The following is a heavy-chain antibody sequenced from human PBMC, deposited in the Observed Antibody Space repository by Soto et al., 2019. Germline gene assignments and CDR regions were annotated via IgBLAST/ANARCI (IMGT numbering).Heavy chain of an antibody. CDR2: IRSKNYGRTT. Sequence: PGGSLRLSCTVSGFTFGNNAMTWFRQAPGKGLEWVGFIRSKNYGRTTEYAASVQGRFTISRDDSKGIAYLEMNSLTTDDTAVYYCSRPSYYYDSSGFEPGAFDIWGQGTMVIVSS. V-gene: IGHV3-49*03. D-gene: IGHD3-22*01. CDR1: GFTFGNNA. J-gene: IGHJ3*02. CDR3: SRPSYYYDSSGFEPGAFDI.